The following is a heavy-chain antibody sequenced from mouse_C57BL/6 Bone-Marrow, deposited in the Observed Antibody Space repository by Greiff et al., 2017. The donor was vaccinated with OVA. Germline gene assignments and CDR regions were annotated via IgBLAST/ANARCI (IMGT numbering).Heavy chain of an antibody. D-gene: IGHD2-2*01. V-gene: IGHV5-9-1*02. CDR2: ISSGGDYI. J-gene: IGHJ4*01. CDR3: TSMVTTRERDYYAMDY. CDR1: GFTFSSYA. Sequence: EVKLMESGEGLVKPGGSLKLSCAASGFTFSSYAMSWVRQTPEKRLEWVAYISSGGDYIYYADTVKGRFTISRDNARNTRYLQMSSLKSEDTAMYYCTSMVTTRERDYYAMDYWGQGTSVTVSS.